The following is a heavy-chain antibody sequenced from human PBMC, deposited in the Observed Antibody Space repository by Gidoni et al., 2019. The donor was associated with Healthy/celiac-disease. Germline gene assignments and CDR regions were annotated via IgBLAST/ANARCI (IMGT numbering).Heavy chain of an antibody. CDR1: GLPFSHYA. V-gene: IGHV3-30-3*01. CDR3: ARDGSEEWRDLCSIDD. D-gene: IGHD3-10*02. CDR2: ISDDGSNK. J-gene: IGHJ4*02. Sequence: QVPLVESGGGVVQPGRSLRRSCAASGLPFSHYAMHWVREAPGKGLDGVAGISDDGSNKYYADSVKGRFTISRDNSKNTLYLQMNSLRAEDTAVYYCARDGSEEWRDLCSIDDWGQGTLVTVSS.